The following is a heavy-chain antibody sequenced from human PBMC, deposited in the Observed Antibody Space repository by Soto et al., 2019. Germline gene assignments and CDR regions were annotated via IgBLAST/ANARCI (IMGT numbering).Heavy chain of an antibody. D-gene: IGHD5-18*01. CDR3: ARDAAVSAAMLPLDI. V-gene: IGHV1-18*01. J-gene: IGHJ3*02. Sequence: GASVKVSCKASGYTFTSYGISWVRQAPGQGLEWMGWISAYNGNTNYAQKLQGRVTMTTDTSTSTAYMELRSLRSDDTAMYYCARDAAVSAAMLPLDIRGQGTMVTVSS. CDR2: ISAYNGNT. CDR1: GYTFTSYG.